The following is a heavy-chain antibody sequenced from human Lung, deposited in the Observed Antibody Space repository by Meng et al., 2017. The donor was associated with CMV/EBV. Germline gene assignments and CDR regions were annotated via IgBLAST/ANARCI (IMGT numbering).Heavy chain of an antibody. Sequence: GGSLRLSCAASGFTFSDYYMSWIRQAPGKGLEWVSYISSSSTIHYADSVKGRFTISRDNAKNALYLQINSLRAEDTAVYYCARGGYCSNDVCYTGDHYFAYWGQGXLVTVSS. V-gene: IGHV3-11*04. J-gene: IGHJ4*02. CDR1: GFTFSDYY. CDR3: ARGGYCSNDVCYTGDHYFAY. D-gene: IGHD2-8*01. CDR2: ISSSSTI.